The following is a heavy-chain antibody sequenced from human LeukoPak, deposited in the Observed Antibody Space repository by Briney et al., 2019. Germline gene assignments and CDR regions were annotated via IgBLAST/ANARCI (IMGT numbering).Heavy chain of an antibody. Sequence: SGTLSLTCAVSGGSISSGGYSWSWIRQPPGKGLEWIGYIYHSGSTYYNPSLKSRVTISVDRSKNQFSLKLSSVTAADTAVYYCASYTRFNGNDYWGQGTLVTVSS. D-gene: IGHD4-11*01. V-gene: IGHV4-30-2*01. CDR2: IYHSGST. J-gene: IGHJ4*02. CDR1: GGSISSGGYS. CDR3: ASYTRFNGNDY.